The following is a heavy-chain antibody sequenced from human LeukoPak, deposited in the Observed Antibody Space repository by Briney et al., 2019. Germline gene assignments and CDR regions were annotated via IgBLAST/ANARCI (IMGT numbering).Heavy chain of an antibody. J-gene: IGHJ5*02. CDR2: INPSGGST. CDR1: GYTFTSYY. V-gene: IGHV1-46*01. Sequence: ASVKVSCKASGYTFTSYYMHWVRQAPGQGLEWMGIINPSGGSTSYAQKFQGRVTMTRDTSTSTVYMELSSLRSEDTAVYYCARDMGGAEQLGALLCWFDPWGQGTLVTVSS. CDR3: ARDMGGAEQLGALLCWFDP. D-gene: IGHD6-6*01.